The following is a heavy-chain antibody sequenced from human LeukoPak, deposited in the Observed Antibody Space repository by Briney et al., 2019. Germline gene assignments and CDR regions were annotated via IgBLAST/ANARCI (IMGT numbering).Heavy chain of an antibody. CDR2: INPNSGGT. J-gene: IGHJ4*02. CDR3: ARDRRNYDSSGYYKY. D-gene: IGHD3-22*01. V-gene: IGHV1-2*02. Sequence: GASVKVSCKPSGYTFTGYYMHWVRQAPGQGLEWMGWINPNSGGTNYAQKFQGRVTMTRDTSISTAYMELSRLRSDDTAVYDCARDRRNYDSSGYYKYWGQGALVTVSS. CDR1: GYTFTGYY.